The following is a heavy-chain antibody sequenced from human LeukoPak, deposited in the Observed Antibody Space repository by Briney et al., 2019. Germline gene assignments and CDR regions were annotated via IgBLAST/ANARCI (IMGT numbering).Heavy chain of an antibody. CDR1: GYTFTSYG. CDR3: ARRVSFSSSWYWFDP. Sequence: ASVKVSCKASGYTFTSYGISWVRQAPGQGLEWMGWINAYSGNTNYAQKFQGRVTMTTDTSTSTAYMELRSLRSDDTAVYYCARRVSFSSSWYWFDPWGQGTLVTVSS. D-gene: IGHD6-13*01. V-gene: IGHV1-18*01. J-gene: IGHJ5*02. CDR2: INAYSGNT.